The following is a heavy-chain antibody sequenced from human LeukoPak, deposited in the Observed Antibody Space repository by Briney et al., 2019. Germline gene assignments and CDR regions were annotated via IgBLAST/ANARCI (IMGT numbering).Heavy chain of an antibody. Sequence: GGSLRLSCAASGFTLSSYAMSWVRQAPGKGLEWVSSISASGGGTYYADSVKGRFTISRDTSKNTLYLQMDSLRAEDTAVYYCAPLAATTDYWGQGTLVTVSS. CDR2: ISASGGGT. V-gene: IGHV3-23*01. J-gene: IGHJ4*02. D-gene: IGHD5-12*01. CDR1: GFTLSSYA. CDR3: APLAATTDY.